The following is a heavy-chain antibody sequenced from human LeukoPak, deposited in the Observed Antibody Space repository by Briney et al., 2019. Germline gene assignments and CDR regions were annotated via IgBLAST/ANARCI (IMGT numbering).Heavy chain of an antibody. CDR1: GDSVSGYY. CDR3: ARSPGGWYGMDV. CDR2: THHSGNT. D-gene: IGHD6-19*01. V-gene: IGHV4-59*02. J-gene: IGHJ6*02. Sequence: SETLSLTCIVSGDSVSGYYWNWIRQPPGKGLEWIGYTHHSGNTLYNPSLKSRVTTSVDTSKNQFSLSLSSVTAADTAVYYCARSPGGWYGMDVWGQGTTVTVSS.